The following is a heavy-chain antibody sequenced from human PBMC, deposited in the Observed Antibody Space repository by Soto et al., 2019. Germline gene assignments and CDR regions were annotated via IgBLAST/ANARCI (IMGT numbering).Heavy chain of an antibody. CDR2: MNPNSGKT. V-gene: IGHV1-8*01. Sequence: ASVKVSCKASGYTFTSNDINWVRQATGQGLEWMGWMNPNSGKTVYAQKLQGRVTMTTDTSTSTAYMELRSLRSDDTAVYYCARESSIFGVVIPYYYYYYGMDVWGQGTTVTVSS. D-gene: IGHD3-3*01. CDR3: ARESSIFGVVIPYYYYYYGMDV. J-gene: IGHJ6*02. CDR1: GYTFTSND.